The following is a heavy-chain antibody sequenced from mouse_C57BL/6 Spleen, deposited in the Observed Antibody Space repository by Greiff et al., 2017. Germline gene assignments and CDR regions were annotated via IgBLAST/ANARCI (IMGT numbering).Heavy chain of an antibody. D-gene: IGHD2-14*01. CDR3: ARARYGVVDY. CDR1: GYSITSGYD. CDR2: ISYSGST. Sequence: EVKLQESGPGMVKPSQSLSLTCTVTGYSITSGYDWHWIRHFPGNKLEWMGYISYSGSTNYNPSLKSRISITHDTSKNHFFLKLNSVTTEDTATYYCARARYGVVDYWGQGTTLTVSS. V-gene: IGHV3-1*01. J-gene: IGHJ2*01.